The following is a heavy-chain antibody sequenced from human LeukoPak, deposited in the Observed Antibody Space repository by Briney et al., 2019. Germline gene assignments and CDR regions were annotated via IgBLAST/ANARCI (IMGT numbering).Heavy chain of an antibody. CDR1: GFTFSSYA. CDR2: ISYDGSNK. J-gene: IGHJ4*02. V-gene: IGHV3-30*18. CDR3: AKMGATNYFDY. Sequence: GGSLRLSCAASGFTFSSYAMSWVRQAPGKGLEWVAVISYDGSNKYYADSVKGRFTISRDNSKNTLYLQMNSLRAEDTAVYYCAKMGATNYFDYWGQGTLVTVSS. D-gene: IGHD1-26*01.